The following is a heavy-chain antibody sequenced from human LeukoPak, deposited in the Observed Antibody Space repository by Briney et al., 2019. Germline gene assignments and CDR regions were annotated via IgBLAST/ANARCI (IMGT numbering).Heavy chain of an antibody. J-gene: IGHJ4*02. Sequence: GGSLRLSYAASGFTVSNNYMSWVRQAPGKKLEWVSDIYSDGTTFYADSVKGRFTISRDNSKNTLYLQMNSLRAEDTAVYYCAKDQVERLIDYWGQGTLVTVSS. CDR3: AKDQVERLIDY. CDR2: IYSDGTT. V-gene: IGHV3-53*01. D-gene: IGHD1-1*01. CDR1: GFTVSNNY.